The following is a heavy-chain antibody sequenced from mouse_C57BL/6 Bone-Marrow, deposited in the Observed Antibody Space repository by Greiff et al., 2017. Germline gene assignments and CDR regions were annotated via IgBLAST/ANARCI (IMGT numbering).Heavy chain of an antibody. CDR3: ASRPPTVAPWYFDV. Sequence: QVQLQQSGAELVKPGASVKLSCKASGYTFTSYWMHWVKQRPGRGLEWIGRIDPNSGGTKYNEKFKSKATLTVDKPSSTAYMQLSSLTSEDSAVYDCASRPPTVAPWYFDVWGTGTTVTVSS. V-gene: IGHV1-72*01. CDR2: IDPNSGGT. D-gene: IGHD1-1*01. CDR1: GYTFTSYW. J-gene: IGHJ1*03.